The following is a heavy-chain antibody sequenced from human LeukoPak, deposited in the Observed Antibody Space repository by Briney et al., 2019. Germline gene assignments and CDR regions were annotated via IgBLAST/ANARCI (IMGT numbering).Heavy chain of an antibody. V-gene: IGHV3-23*01. Sequence: PGGSLRLSCAASRFTFSSYAMSWVRQAPGKGLEWVSTISGSGGSTYYTDSVKGRFTISRDNSKNTLYLQMNSLRAEDTAVYYCAKSIVGTTSISRFDFWGQGTLVTVSS. CDR2: ISGSGGST. D-gene: IGHD1-26*01. CDR1: RFTFSSYA. J-gene: IGHJ4*02. CDR3: AKSIVGTTSISRFDF.